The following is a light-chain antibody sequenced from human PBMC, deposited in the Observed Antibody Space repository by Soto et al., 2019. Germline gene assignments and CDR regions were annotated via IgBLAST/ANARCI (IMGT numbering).Light chain of an antibody. CDR3: QQANSFPIT. Sequence: DIKITQYPSTVYASVGDSVTITCRASQGISNWLAWYQKKPGKAPKLLIYAASSLQSGVPSRFSASGSGTDFTLTISSLQPEDFATYFCQQANSFPITFGQGTRLEIK. CDR1: QGISNW. V-gene: IGKV1-12*01. CDR2: AAS. J-gene: IGKJ5*01.